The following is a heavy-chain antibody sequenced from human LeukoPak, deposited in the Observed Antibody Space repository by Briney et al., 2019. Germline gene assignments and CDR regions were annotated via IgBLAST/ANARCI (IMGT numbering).Heavy chain of an antibody. CDR2: INPNSGGT. J-gene: IGHJ6*03. Sequence: ASVKVSCKASGYTFTGYYMHWVRQAPGQGLEWMGWINPNSGGTNYAQKFQGRVTMTRDTSISAAYMELSRLRSDDTAVYYCAREVSAPAPRTVGASGYYYYYYMDVWGKGTTVTVSS. CDR1: GYTFTGYY. V-gene: IGHV1-2*02. D-gene: IGHD1-26*01. CDR3: AREVSAPAPRTVGASGYYYYYYMDV.